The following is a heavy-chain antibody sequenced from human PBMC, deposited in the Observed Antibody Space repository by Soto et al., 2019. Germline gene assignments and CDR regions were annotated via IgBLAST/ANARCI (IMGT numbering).Heavy chain of an antibody. Sequence: PGGSLRLSCAVSGFTFSSYAMSWVRQAPGKGLEWVSAISGSGGSTYYADSVKGRFTISRDNSKNTLYLQMNSLRAEDTAVYYCAKDPSLGPDYYYYGMDVWGQGTTVTVSS. CDR2: ISGSGGST. D-gene: IGHD2-2*01. V-gene: IGHV3-23*01. J-gene: IGHJ6*02. CDR3: AKDPSLGPDYYYYGMDV. CDR1: GFTFSSYA.